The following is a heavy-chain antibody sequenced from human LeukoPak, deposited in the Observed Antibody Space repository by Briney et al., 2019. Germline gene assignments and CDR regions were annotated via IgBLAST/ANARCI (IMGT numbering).Heavy chain of an antibody. CDR1: GFTFSSYA. CDR3: AKGRFYYDSSGYLDY. Sequence: GGSLRLSCAASGFTFSSYAMSWVRQAPGKGLEWVSAISGSGGSTYYADSVKGRFTISRDNSKNTLHLQMNSLRAEDTAVYYCAKGRFYYDSSGYLDYWGQGTLVTVSS. J-gene: IGHJ4*02. D-gene: IGHD3-22*01. V-gene: IGHV3-23*01. CDR2: ISGSGGST.